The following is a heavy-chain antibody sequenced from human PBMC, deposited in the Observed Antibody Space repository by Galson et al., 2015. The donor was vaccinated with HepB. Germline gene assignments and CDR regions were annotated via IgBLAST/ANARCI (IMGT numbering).Heavy chain of an antibody. D-gene: IGHD2-21*02. CDR2: IYYSGST. CDR1: GGSISSYY. CDR3: ARVKRCGGDCYFLDY. Sequence: ETLSLTCTVSGGSISSYYWSWIRQPPGKGLEWIGYIYYSGSTNYNPSLKSRVTISVDTSKNQFSLKLSSVTAADTAVYYCARVKRCGGDCYFLDYWGQGTLVTVSS. V-gene: IGHV4-59*01. J-gene: IGHJ4*02.